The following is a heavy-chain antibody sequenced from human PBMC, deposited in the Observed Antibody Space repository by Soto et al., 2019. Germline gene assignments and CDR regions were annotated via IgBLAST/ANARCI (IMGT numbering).Heavy chain of an antibody. D-gene: IGHD1-20*01. Sequence: SPTLSLTCAISGDSVSSNSAAWNWIRQSPSRGLEWLGRTYYRSKWYNDYAVSVKSRITINPDTSKNQFSLQLNSVTPEDTAVYYCAREYGRGITGTPSHAFDIWGQGTMVTVAS. CDR2: TYYRSKWYN. J-gene: IGHJ3*02. CDR3: AREYGRGITGTPSHAFDI. CDR1: GDSVSSNSAA. V-gene: IGHV6-1*01.